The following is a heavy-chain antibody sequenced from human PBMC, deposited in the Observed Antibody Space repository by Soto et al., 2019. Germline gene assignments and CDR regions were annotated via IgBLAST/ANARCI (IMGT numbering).Heavy chain of an antibody. D-gene: IGHD3-9*01. CDR1: GFTVSSNY. V-gene: IGHV3-53*01. Sequence: GGSLRLSCAASGFTVSSNYMSWVRQAPGKGLEWVSVIYSGGSTYYADSVKGRFTISRDNSKNTLYLQMNSLRAEDTVVYYCARDGYYDILTGYFRRPGWGQGTLVTVSS. CDR2: IYSGGST. CDR3: ARDGYYDILTGYFRRPG. J-gene: IGHJ4*02.